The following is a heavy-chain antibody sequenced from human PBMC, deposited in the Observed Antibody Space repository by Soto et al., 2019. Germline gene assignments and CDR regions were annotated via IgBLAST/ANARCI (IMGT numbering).Heavy chain of an antibody. J-gene: IGHJ4*02. CDR3: AKDGTSGLYYFDY. CDR2: ISYDGSNK. Sequence: GGSLRLSCAASGFTFSSYAMHWVRQAPGKGLEWVAVISYDGSNKYYADSVKGRFTISRDNSRNTLYLQMNSLRAGDSAKYYCAKDGTSGLYYFDYWGQGTLVSVSS. CDR1: GFTFSSYA. D-gene: IGHD6-19*01. V-gene: IGHV3-30-3*01.